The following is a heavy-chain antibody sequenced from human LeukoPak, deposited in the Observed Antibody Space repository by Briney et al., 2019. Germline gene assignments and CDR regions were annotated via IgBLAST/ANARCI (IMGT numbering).Heavy chain of an antibody. D-gene: IGHD5/OR15-5a*01. J-gene: IGHJ4*02. CDR2: FDPGGGET. CDR1: GYTLSDLS. Sequence: ASVKVSCKVSGYTLSDLSMHWVRQAPGKGLEWMGGFDPGGGETIYTQRFQGRVTMTEDTSTDTAYMELSSLRSEDTAVYYCAAGGVYDLFDYWGQGTLVTVSS. V-gene: IGHV1-24*01. CDR3: AAGGVYDLFDY.